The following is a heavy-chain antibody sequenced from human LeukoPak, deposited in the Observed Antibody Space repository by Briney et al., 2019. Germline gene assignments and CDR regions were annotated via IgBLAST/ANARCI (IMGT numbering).Heavy chain of an antibody. CDR2: IIPIFGTA. D-gene: IGHD3-22*01. V-gene: IGHV1-69*13. J-gene: IGHJ5*02. CDR1: GGTFSSYA. Sequence: SVKVSCKASGGTFSSYAISWVRQAPGQGLEWMGGIIPIFGTANYAQKFQGRVTITADESTSTAYMELSSLRSVDTAVYYCATHAPYYYDSSGYYGTTDGGNWFDPWGQGTLVTVSS. CDR3: ATHAPYYYDSSGYYGTTDGGNWFDP.